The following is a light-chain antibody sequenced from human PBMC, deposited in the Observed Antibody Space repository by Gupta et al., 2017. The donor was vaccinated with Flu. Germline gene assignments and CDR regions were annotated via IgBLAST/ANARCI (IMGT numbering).Light chain of an antibody. CDR1: SSNIGSNF. Sequence: QSVLAQPHSASGTPGQQVTISCSGTSSNIGSNFVNWYQQVPGTAPKLLIYGNNQRPSGVPDRFSASKFGTSASLAISGLQSEDEADYYCAAWDDSLNGHYVFGTGTKVTVL. CDR2: GNN. J-gene: IGLJ1*01. V-gene: IGLV1-44*01. CDR3: AAWDDSLNGHYV.